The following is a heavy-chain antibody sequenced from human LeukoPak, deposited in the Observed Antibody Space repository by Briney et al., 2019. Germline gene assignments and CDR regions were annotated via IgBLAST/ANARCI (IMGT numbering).Heavy chain of an antibody. CDR2: IDWVDDK. V-gene: IGHV2-70*04. CDR1: GFSLSTSGMR. J-gene: IGHJ3*02. D-gene: IGHD1-26*01. CDR3: ARITAYSGSFDAFDI. Sequence: SGPTLVNPTQTLTLTCTFSGFSLSTSGMRVSWIRQPPGKALEWLARIDWVDDKFYSTSLKTRLTISKDTSKNQVVLTMTNMDPVDTATYYCARITAYSGSFDAFDIWGQGTMVTVSS.